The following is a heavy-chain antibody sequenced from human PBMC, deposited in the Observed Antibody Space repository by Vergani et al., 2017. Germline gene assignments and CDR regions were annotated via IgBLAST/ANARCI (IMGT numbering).Heavy chain of an antibody. CDR1: GGSISSGPYS. J-gene: IGHJ3*02. CDR2: IYTSGST. CDR3: AGVEMATGTDAFDI. V-gene: IGHV4-61*02. D-gene: IGHD5-24*01. Sequence: QMQLQESGPGLVKPSQTLSLTCSVSGGSISSGPYSWNWIRQPAGRGLEWIGRIYTSGSTDYNPSLQSRVTLSVDTSKNQFSLKLTSVTAADTAVYYCAGVEMATGTDAFDIWGQGTMVTVSS.